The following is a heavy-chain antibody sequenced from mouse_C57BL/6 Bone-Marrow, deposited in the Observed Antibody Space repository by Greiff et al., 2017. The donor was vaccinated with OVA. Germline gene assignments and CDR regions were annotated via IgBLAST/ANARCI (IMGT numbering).Heavy chain of an antibody. V-gene: IGHV1-19*01. J-gene: IGHJ1*03. CDR1: GYKFTDYY. CDR3: ARGDPPWYFDV. CDR2: INPYNGGT. D-gene: IGHD3-3*01. Sequence: VQLQQSGPVLVKPGASVKMSCKASGYKFTDYYMNWVKQSHGKSLEWIGVINPYNGGTSYNQKFKGKATLTVDKSSSTAYMELNSLTSEDSAVYYCARGDPPWYFDVWGTGTTVTVSS.